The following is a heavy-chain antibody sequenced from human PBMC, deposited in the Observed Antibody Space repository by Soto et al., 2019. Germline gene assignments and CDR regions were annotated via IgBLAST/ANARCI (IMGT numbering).Heavy chain of an antibody. D-gene: IGHD6-6*01. CDR1: GFTSSTFG. Sequence: EGQLLESGGGLVQPGGSLRLSCAGSGFTSSTFGMSWVRQAPGKGLEWVSGISGSGDNTYYADSVKGRFTISRDKSKNTRFLQMNGLRAEDTAMYYCGGDPRGPEYWGQGTLVTVSS. J-gene: IGHJ4*02. CDR3: GGDPRGPEY. V-gene: IGHV3-23*01. CDR2: ISGSGDNT.